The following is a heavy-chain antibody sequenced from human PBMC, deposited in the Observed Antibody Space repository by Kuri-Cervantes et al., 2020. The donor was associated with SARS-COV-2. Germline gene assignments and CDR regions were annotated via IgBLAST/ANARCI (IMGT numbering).Heavy chain of an antibody. CDR3: ARGARAFYYYYGMDV. J-gene: IGHJ6*02. CDR2: ISYDGSNK. CDR1: GFTFSSYG. V-gene: IGHV3-30*03. Sequence: GESLKISCAASGFTFSSYGMHWVRQAPGKGLEWVAVISYDGSNKYYADSVKGRFTISRDNSKNTLYLQMNSLRAEDTAVYYCARGARAFYYYYGMDVWGQGTTVTVSS.